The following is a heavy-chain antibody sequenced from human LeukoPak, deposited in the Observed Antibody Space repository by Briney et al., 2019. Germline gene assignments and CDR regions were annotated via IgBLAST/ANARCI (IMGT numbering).Heavy chain of an antibody. J-gene: IGHJ4*02. CDR2: ISSSGSTI. V-gene: IGHV3-48*03. CDR3: ARDLGDHEGY. D-gene: IGHD4-17*01. Sequence: GGSLRLSCAASGFTFSSYEMNWVRQAPGRGLEWVSYISSSGSTIYYADSVKGRFTISRDNAKNSLYLQMNSLRAEDTAVYYCARDLGDHEGYWGQGTLVTVSS. CDR1: GFTFSSYE.